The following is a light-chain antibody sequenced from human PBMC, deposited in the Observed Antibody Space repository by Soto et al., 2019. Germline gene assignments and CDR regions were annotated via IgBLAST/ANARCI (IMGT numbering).Light chain of an antibody. V-gene: IGKV1-5*03. J-gene: IGKJ1*01. CDR2: TAS. CDR3: QQYSSYSLT. CDR1: QSVSNR. Sequence: DIQMTQFPSTVSASVGDRVTITCRASQSVSNRLAWFQQKSGEAPRILIYTASNFESGVPSRFSGSGSGTEFTLTISSLQPEDFATYYCQQYSSYSLTFGQGTKVEI.